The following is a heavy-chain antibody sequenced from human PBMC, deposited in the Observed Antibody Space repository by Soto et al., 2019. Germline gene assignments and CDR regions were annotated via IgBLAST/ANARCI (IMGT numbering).Heavy chain of an antibody. CDR1: GGSISSGGYS. Sequence: PSETLSLTCAVSGGSISSGGYSWSWIRQPPGKGLEWIGYIYHSGSTYYNLSLKSRVTISVDRPKNQFSLKLSSVTAEDTAVYYCARVPGPWGQGNLVTVS. CDR3: ARVPGP. V-gene: IGHV4-30-2*01. J-gene: IGHJ5*02. CDR2: IYHSGST.